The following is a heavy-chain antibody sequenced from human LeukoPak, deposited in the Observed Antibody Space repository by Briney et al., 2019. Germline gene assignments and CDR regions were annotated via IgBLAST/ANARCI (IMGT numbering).Heavy chain of an antibody. CDR1: GYTFTSYG. D-gene: IGHD3-10*01. CDR3: ARASPYGSGRNNWFDP. Sequence: ASVKVSCKASGYTFTSYGISWVRQAPGQGLEWMGRISAYNGNTNYAQKLQGRVTMTTDTSTSTAYMELRSLRSDDTAVYYCARASPYGSGRNNWFDPWGQGTLVTVSS. J-gene: IGHJ5*02. V-gene: IGHV1-18*01. CDR2: ISAYNGNT.